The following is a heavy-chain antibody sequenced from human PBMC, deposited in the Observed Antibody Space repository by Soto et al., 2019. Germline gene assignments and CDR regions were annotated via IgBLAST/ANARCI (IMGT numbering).Heavy chain of an antibody. CDR1: GVTLSDYP. Sequence: QVQLVQSGAEVKKPGSSVKVSCKASGVTLSDYPINWVRQAPGQGLEWMGGLLPIFGTTIYAQKFQGRLTITADESTNTAYMELSDLRPEDTAIFYCARGYCGYATCNKWILTWLDPWGQGTLVTVSS. J-gene: IGHJ5*02. V-gene: IGHV1-69*01. D-gene: IGHD2-21*01. CDR3: ARGYCGYATCNKWILTWLDP. CDR2: LLPIFGTT.